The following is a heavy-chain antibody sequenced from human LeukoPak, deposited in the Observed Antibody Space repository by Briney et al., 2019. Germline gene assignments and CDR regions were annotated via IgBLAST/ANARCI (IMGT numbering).Heavy chain of an antibody. D-gene: IGHD2-15*01. V-gene: IGHV3-13*01. CDR1: GFTFRSYD. CDR3: ARDAGYCSGGSCYSDGDDY. Sequence: GGSLRLSCAASGFTFRSYDMHWVRQATGKGLEWVSGIGTAGEIYYPGSVKGRFTISRENAKNSLYLQMNSLRAGDTAVYYCARDAGYCSGGSCYSDGDDYWGQGTLVTVSS. CDR2: IGTAGEI. J-gene: IGHJ4*02.